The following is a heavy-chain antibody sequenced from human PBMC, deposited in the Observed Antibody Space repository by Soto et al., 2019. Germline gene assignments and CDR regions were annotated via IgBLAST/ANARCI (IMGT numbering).Heavy chain of an antibody. CDR1: GFTFSSYA. CDR3: AKDGFNGDPQAY. V-gene: IGHV3-23*01. Sequence: GGSLRLSCAASGFTFSSYAMSWVRQAPGKGLEGVSVISSNGYTTYYADSVKGRFTISRDNSKNTLFLQMNGLRAEDTALYYCAKDGFNGDPQAYWGQGTLVTSPQ. CDR2: ISSNGYTT. J-gene: IGHJ4*02. D-gene: IGHD4-17*01.